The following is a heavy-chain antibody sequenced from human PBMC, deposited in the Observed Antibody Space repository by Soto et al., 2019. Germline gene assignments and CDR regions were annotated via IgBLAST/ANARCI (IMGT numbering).Heavy chain of an antibody. Sequence: QLQLQESGPGLVKPSETLSLTCTVSGGSISSSSYYWGWIRQPPGKGLEWIGSIYYSGSTYYNPSLKSRVTISVDTSKNQFSLKLSSVTAADTAVYYCARPHPSENYYDRSGEGYFDYWGQGTLVTVSS. CDR2: IYYSGST. V-gene: IGHV4-39*01. J-gene: IGHJ4*02. D-gene: IGHD3-22*01. CDR1: GGSISSSSYY. CDR3: ARPHPSENYYDRSGEGYFDY.